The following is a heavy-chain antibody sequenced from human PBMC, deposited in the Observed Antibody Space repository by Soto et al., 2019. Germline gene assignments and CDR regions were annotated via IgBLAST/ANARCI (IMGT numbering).Heavy chain of an antibody. CDR1: GLTVSNAY. CDR3: VRPLPSGRNYGLDV. D-gene: IGHD3-10*01. V-gene: IGHV3-53*01. Sequence: VGSLRLSCAASGLTVSNAYMAWVRQAPGMGLEWVSVIYDNGTTYYADSVKGRFTISRDTSTNTLSLQMDSLRAEDTAVYYCVRPLPSGRNYGLDVWGQGTTVTVSS. CDR2: IYDNGTT. J-gene: IGHJ6*02.